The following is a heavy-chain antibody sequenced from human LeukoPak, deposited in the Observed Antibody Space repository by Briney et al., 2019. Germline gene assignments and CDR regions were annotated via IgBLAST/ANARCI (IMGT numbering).Heavy chain of an antibody. D-gene: IGHD3-22*01. CDR1: GFTFSDYY. J-gene: IGHJ4*02. CDR2: MNPDGSEK. CDR3: ARDRALYDSRRGYYYTEDDY. Sequence: QPGGSLRLSCAASGFTFSDYYMSWIRQAPGKGLEWVANMNPDGSEKYFLDSVKGRFTISRDNAKSSLYLQMNSLRGDDTAVYYCARDRALYDSRRGYYYTEDDYWGQGTLVTVSS. V-gene: IGHV3-7*01.